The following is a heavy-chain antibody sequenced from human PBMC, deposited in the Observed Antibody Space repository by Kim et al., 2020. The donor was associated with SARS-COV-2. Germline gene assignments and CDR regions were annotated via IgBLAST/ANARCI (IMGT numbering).Heavy chain of an antibody. CDR3: ARDGSRALEY. D-gene: IGHD2-2*03. J-gene: IGHJ4*02. V-gene: IGHV1-46*01. CDR1: GYTFTDHY. Sequence: ASVKVSCKASGYTFTDHYIHWVRQAPGQGLEWLGIIKPSAGSTRSALTFQDRVTMTRDTSTSTVFLELASLTSEDTAAYFCARDGSRALEYWGQGTLVIVSP. CDR2: IKPSAGST.